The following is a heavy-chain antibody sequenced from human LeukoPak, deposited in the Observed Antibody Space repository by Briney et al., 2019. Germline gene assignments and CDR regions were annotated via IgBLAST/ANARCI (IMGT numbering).Heavy chain of an antibody. J-gene: IGHJ4*02. D-gene: IGHD5-24*01. CDR2: ISGSSGTI. CDR1: GFTFSSYA. CDR3: AKGRDAFDY. V-gene: IGHV3-23*01. Sequence: GGSLRLSCAASGFTFSSYAMTWVRQAPGKGLEWVSVISGSSGTIDYADSVKGRFNIFRENSKNTLYLQMNSLRAEDTAIYYCAKGRDAFDYWGQGTLVTVSS.